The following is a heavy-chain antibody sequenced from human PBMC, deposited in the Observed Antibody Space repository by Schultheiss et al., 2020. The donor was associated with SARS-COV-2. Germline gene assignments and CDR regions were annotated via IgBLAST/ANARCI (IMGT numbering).Heavy chain of an antibody. V-gene: IGHV3-43*01. CDR3: ARDLQLGITMVRGVTKGLRSAFDY. D-gene: IGHD3-10*01. Sequence: GESLKISCAASGFTFDDYTMHWVRQAPGKGLEWVSLISWDGGSTYYADSVKGRFTISRDNSKNSLYLQMNSLRTEDTAVYYCARDLQLGITMVRGVTKGLRSAFDYWGQGTLVTVSS. CDR1: GFTFDDYT. J-gene: IGHJ4*02. CDR2: ISWDGGST.